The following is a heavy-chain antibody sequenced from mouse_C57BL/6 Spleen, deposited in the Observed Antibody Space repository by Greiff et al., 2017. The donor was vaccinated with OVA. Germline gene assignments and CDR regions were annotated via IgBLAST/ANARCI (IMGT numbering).Heavy chain of an antibody. Sequence: VQLQQSGPELVKPGASVKISCKASGYSFTGYYMNWVKQSPEKSLEWIGEINPSTGGTTYNQKFKAKATLTVDKSSSTAYMQLKSLTSEDSAVYYCARTYGSSGGYAMDYWGQGTSVTVSS. V-gene: IGHV1-42*01. CDR1: GYSFTGYY. CDR3: ARTYGSSGGYAMDY. D-gene: IGHD1-1*01. J-gene: IGHJ4*01. CDR2: INPSTGGT.